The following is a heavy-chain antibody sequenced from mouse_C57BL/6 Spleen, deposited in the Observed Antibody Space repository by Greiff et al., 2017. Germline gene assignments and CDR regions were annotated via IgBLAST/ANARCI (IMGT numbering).Heavy chain of an antibody. Sequence: VQLQQPGAELVKPGASVKMSCKASGYTFTSYWITWVKQRPGQGLEWIGDIYPGSGSTNYNEKFKSKATLTVDTSSSTAYMQLSSLTSEDSAVYYGARGGSTMVTAFDYWGQGTTLTVSS. V-gene: IGHV1-55*01. D-gene: IGHD2-2*01. CDR3: ARGGSTMVTAFDY. J-gene: IGHJ2*01. CDR2: IYPGSGST. CDR1: GYTFTSYW.